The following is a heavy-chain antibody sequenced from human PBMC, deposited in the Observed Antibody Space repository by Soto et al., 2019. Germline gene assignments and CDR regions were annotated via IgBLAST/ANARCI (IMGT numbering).Heavy chain of an antibody. V-gene: IGHV3-66*01. CDR1: GFTVRGNY. CDR3: ARDLDTAWAHWIDH. CDR2: IYNDGST. J-gene: IGHJ5*02. Sequence: GGSLRLSCAASGFTVRGNYMSWARQAPGKGLEWVSVIYNDGSTYYADSVKGRFTISRDNSKSTLYLQMNSLRAEDTAVYYCARDLDTAWAHWIDHWAQGTLVTVSS. D-gene: IGHD5-18*01.